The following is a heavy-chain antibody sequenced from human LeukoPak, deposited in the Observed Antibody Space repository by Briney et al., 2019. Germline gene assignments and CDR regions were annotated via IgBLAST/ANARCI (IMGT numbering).Heavy chain of an antibody. CDR1: GYTFTSYY. J-gene: IGHJ5*02. D-gene: IGHD2/OR15-2a*01. Sequence: GASVKVSCKASGYTFTSYYMHWVRQAPGQGLEWMGLINPTGGSTGYAQKFQGRVTMTTDTSTSTAYMELRSLRSDDTAVYYCARGTSILLLNWFDPWGQGTLVTVSS. V-gene: IGHV1-46*01. CDR3: ARGTSILLLNWFDP. CDR2: INPTGGST.